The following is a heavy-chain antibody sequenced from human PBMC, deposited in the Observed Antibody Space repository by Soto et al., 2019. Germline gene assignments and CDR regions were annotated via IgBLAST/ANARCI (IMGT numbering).Heavy chain of an antibody. CDR3: ARDISAVKFRESFKYYRMDV. V-gene: IGHV1-69*06. CDR2: IIPIFGTP. D-gene: IGHD3-16*01. CDR1: GGTFSSNP. Sequence: QVKLMQSAAEVRKPGSSVTVSCKASGGTFSSNPISWVRQAPGQGLEWMGGIIPIFGTPHYARKSLDRVIITADRSTHTAFMELTSLTTHDTAVYYCARDISAVKFRESFKYYRMDVWGQGTTVTV. J-gene: IGHJ6*02.